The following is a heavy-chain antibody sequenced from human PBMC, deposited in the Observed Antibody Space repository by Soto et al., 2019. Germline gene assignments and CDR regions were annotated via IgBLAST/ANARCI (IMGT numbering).Heavy chain of an antibody. V-gene: IGHV3-66*01. CDR1: GFTVSSNY. CDR2: IYSGGST. Sequence: GGSLRLSCAASGFTVSSNYMSWVRQAPGKGLEWVSVIYSGGSTYYADSVKGRFTISRDNSKNTLYLQMNSLRAEDTAVYYCARDGYSYGSHYYYYYGMDVRGQGT. D-gene: IGHD5-18*01. J-gene: IGHJ6*02. CDR3: ARDGYSYGSHYYYYYGMDV.